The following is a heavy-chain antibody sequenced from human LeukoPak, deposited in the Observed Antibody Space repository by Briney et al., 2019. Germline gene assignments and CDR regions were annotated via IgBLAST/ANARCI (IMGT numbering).Heavy chain of an antibody. CDR2: VYYSGTT. CDR1: GGSISSSNW. J-gene: IGHJ4*02. CDR3: ASYYYGSGSYSNFDY. Sequence: SGTLSLTCEVSGGSISSSNWWSWVRQPPGKGLEWIGNVYYSGTTYYNPSLKSRVTISVDTSKNQFSLKLSSVTAADTAVYYCASYYYGSGSYSNFDYWGQGTLVTVSS. V-gene: IGHV4-4*02. D-gene: IGHD3-10*01.